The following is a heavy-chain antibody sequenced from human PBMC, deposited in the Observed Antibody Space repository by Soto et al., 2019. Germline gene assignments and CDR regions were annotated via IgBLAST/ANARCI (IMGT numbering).Heavy chain of an antibody. CDR2: ISYDGSNK. CDR1: GFTFSSYA. J-gene: IGHJ4*02. V-gene: IGHV3-30-3*01. Sequence: GGSLRLSCAASGFTFSSYAMHWVRQAPGKGLEWVAVISYDGSNKYYANSAKGRFTISRDNSKNTLYLQMNSLRAEDTAVYYCARGMITFGGVIAYFDYWGQGTLVTVSS. CDR3: ARGMITFGGVIAYFDY. D-gene: IGHD3-16*02.